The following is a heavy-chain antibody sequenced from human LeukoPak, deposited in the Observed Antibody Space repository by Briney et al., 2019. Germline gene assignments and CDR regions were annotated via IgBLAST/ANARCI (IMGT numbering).Heavy chain of an antibody. J-gene: IGHJ4*02. CDR2: ISDSGDGT. V-gene: IGHV3-23*01. CDR1: GFTFRTNA. CDR3: AKDKAPGSWHTPSDF. D-gene: IGHD6-13*01. Sequence: GGSLRLSCAASGFTFRTNAMSWVRQAPGKGLEWVSGISDSGDGTYYAESVKGWLTISRDNSKNTVFLQMNSLRADDTAKYYCAKDKAPGSWHTPSDFWGQGTLVTVSS.